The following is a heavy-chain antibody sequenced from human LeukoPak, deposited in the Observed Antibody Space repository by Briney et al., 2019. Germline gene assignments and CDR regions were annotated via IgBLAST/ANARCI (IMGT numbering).Heavy chain of an antibody. D-gene: IGHD1-26*01. CDR1: GFTFRSYD. Sequence: PGGSLRLSCAASGFTFRSYDMHWVCQAPGKGLEWVAVIWYDGSNKYYADSVEGRFTISRDNAMNSLYLQMNSLRDEDTAVYYCARIVGPRYFDYWGQGTLVTVSS. CDR2: IWYDGSNK. J-gene: IGHJ4*02. CDR3: ARIVGPRYFDY. V-gene: IGHV3-33*01.